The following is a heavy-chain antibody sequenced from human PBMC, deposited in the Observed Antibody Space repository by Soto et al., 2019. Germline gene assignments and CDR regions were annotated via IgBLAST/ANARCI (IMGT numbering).Heavy chain of an antibody. D-gene: IGHD1-26*01. Sequence: PSETLSLTCAVSGGSISSSNWWSWVRQPPGKGLEWIGEIYHSGSTNYNPSLKSRVTISVDKSKNQFSLKLSSVTAADTAVYYCARVSGSYYYVMDGWGQGTTVTVSS. CDR2: IYHSGST. V-gene: IGHV4-4*02. J-gene: IGHJ6*02. CDR1: GGSISSSNW. CDR3: ARVSGSYYYVMDG.